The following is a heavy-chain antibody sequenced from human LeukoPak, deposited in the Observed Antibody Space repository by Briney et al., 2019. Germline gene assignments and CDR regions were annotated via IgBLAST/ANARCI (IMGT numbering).Heavy chain of an antibody. Sequence: SETLSLTCAVYGESFSGYCWNCIRQPPGKGLEWIGEINHSGSTNYNPSLKSRVTISVDTSKNQFSLKLSSVTAADTAVYYCAGQYSSSWAYYYYMDVWGKGTTVTVSS. CDR2: INHSGST. D-gene: IGHD6-13*01. CDR3: AGQYSSSWAYYYYMDV. CDR1: GESFSGYC. V-gene: IGHV4-34*01. J-gene: IGHJ6*03.